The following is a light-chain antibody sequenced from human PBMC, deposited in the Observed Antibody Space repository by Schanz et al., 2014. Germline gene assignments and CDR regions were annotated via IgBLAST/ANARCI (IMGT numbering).Light chain of an antibody. CDR3: QQCSSSPTWT. Sequence: EIVLTQSPGTLSLSPGERATLSCRASQSVHINYLAWHQQKPGQAPRLLIYGTSIRATGIPDRFSGSGSGTDFTLTISRLEPEDFAVYYCQQCSSSPTWTFGQGTKVEIK. CDR2: GTS. V-gene: IGKV3-20*01. J-gene: IGKJ1*01. CDR1: QSVHINY.